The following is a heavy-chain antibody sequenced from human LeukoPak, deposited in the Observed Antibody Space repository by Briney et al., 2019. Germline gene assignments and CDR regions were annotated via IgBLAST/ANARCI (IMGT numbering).Heavy chain of an antibody. J-gene: IGHJ4*02. V-gene: IGHV3-23*01. CDR1: GFTVSSNY. D-gene: IGHD5-18*01. CDR3: AKAGGFSYGYYYFDY. CDR2: ISGSGGST. Sequence: GGSLRLSCAASGFTVSSNYMSWVRQAPGKGLEWVSGISGSGGSTHYADSVKGRFTISRDNSKNTLYLQMNTLRAEDTAVYYCAKAGGFSYGYYYFDYWGQGTLVTVSS.